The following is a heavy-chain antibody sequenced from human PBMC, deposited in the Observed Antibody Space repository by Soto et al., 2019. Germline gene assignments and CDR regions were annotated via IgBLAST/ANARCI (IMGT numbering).Heavy chain of an antibody. D-gene: IGHD3-3*01. J-gene: IGHJ4*02. V-gene: IGHV1-69*01. CDR2: IIPIFGTP. CDR1: GGTFSSYA. CDR3: ARNHLVSCYYTGTTLVGYFEY. Sequence: QVQLVQSGTEVKKPGSSVKVSCKASGGTFSSYAISWVRQAPGQGLEWMGGIIPIFGTPNYAQKFQGRVTIAADESTSTAYMELSSLRSEDTAVYYCARNHLVSCYYTGTTLVGYFEYWGQGTLVTVSS.